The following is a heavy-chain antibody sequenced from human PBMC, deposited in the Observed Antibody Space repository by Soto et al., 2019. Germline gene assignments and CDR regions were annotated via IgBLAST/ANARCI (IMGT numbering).Heavy chain of an antibody. J-gene: IGHJ6*02. CDR1: GGTFSSYT. CDR2: IIPILGIA. V-gene: IGHV1-69*08. D-gene: IGHD2-2*01. CDR3: ATDCRSTSCLPGDYYYYGMDV. Sequence: QVQLVQSGAEVKKPGSSVKDSCKASGGTFSSYTISWVRQAPGQGLEWMGRIIPILGIANYAQKFQGRVTITADKSTSTAYMELSSLRSEDTDVYYCATDCRSTSCLPGDYYYYGMDVWGQGTTVTVSS.